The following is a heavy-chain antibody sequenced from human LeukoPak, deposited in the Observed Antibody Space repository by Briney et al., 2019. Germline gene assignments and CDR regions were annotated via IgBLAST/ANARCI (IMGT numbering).Heavy chain of an antibody. J-gene: IGHJ4*02. CDR1: GFTFSSYA. CDR2: ISGSGGST. CDR3: AKPEEMATIEGDFDY. V-gene: IGHV3-23*01. Sequence: GGSLRLSCAASGFTFSSYAMSWVRQAPGKGLEWVSAISGSGGSTYYADSVKGRFTISRDNSKNTLYLQMNSLRAEDTAVYYCAKPEEMATIEGDFDYWGQGTLVTVSS. D-gene: IGHD5-24*01.